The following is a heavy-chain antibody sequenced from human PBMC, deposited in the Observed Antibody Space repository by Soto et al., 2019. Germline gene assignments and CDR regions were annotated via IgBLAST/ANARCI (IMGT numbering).Heavy chain of an antibody. CDR3: ARGGTTVTDF. CDR1: GFTFNDYY. D-gene: IGHD4-17*01. CDR2: ISSSSGYT. V-gene: IGHV3-11*06. J-gene: IGHJ4*02. Sequence: QVQLVESGGGLVKPGGSLRLSCVASGFTFNDYYMSWIRQAPGKGLEWVSYISSSSGYTNYADSVKGRFTISRDNARNSLYLQMNSLRAEDTAGYDCARGGTTVTDFWGQGTLVTVSS.